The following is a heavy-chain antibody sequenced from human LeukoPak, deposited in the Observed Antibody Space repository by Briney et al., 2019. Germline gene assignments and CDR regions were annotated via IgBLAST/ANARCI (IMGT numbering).Heavy chain of an antibody. CDR1: GFTFEGYA. CDR2: ITWNSGYI. V-gene: IGHV3-9*03. CDR3: AILTDKGSIDI. D-gene: IGHD5/OR15-5a*01. J-gene: IGHJ3*02. Sequence: GGSLRLSCAASGFTFEGYAMHWVRQAPGKGLEWVSGITWNSGYIGYADSVKGRFTISRDNAKNFLYLQMNSLRAQDMALYYCAILTDKGSIDIWGRGTMVTVSS.